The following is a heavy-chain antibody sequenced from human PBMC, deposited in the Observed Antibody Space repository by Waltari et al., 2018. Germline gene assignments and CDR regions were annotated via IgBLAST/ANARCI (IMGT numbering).Heavy chain of an antibody. Sequence: QVQLVQSGAAVKKPGSSVKVSCKASGGTFSSYAISWVRQAPGQGLEWMGGIIPILGTANYAQKFQGRVTITADKSTSTAYMELSSLRSEDTAVYYCASRRGYYDSSGYPSSRFDPWGQGTLVTVSS. CDR1: GGTFSSYA. CDR2: IIPILGTA. J-gene: IGHJ5*02. CDR3: ASRRGYYDSSGYPSSRFDP. D-gene: IGHD3-22*01. V-gene: IGHV1-69*14.